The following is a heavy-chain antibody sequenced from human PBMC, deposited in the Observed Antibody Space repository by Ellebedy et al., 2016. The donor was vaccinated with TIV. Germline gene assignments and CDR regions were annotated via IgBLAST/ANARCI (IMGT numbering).Heavy chain of an antibody. CDR3: ARGVRGYWDFDY. CDR1: GFTVSSIY. V-gene: IGHV3-53*01. D-gene: IGHD3-22*01. J-gene: IGHJ4*02. Sequence: PGGSLRLSCAASGFTVSSIYMTWVRQAPAKGLEWVSVIHSGGSPGYADSVKGRFTISRADSKNTLYLQMSRLSAEDTAVYYCARGVRGYWDFDYWGQGALVTVSS. CDR2: IHSGGSP.